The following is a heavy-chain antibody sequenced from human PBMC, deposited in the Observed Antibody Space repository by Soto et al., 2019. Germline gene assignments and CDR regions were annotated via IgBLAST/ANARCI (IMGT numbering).Heavy chain of an antibody. Sequence: SETLSLTCTVSGDSINSYYWSWIRQPPGKGLEWIGYIYYSGSTNYNPSLKSRVTISIDTPKNQFSLNLSSVTAADTAVYYCARRVSGHNIHWGHGTLVTVSS. D-gene: IGHD2-15*01. V-gene: IGHV4-59*08. CDR2: IYYSGST. CDR3: ARRVSGHNIH. CDR1: GDSINSYY. J-gene: IGHJ4*01.